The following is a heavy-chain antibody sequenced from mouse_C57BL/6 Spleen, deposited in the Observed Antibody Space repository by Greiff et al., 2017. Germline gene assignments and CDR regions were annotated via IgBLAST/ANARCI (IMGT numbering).Heavy chain of an antibody. V-gene: IGHV5-9-1*02. CDR2: ISSGGDYI. CDR3: TRGYRGYYAMDY. CDR1: GFTFSSYA. Sequence: EVKLMESGEGLVKPGGSLKLSCAASGFTFSSYAMSWVRQTPEKRLEWVAYISSGGDYIYYADTVKGRFTISRDNARNTLYLQMSSLKSEDTAMYYCTRGYRGYYAMDYWGQGTSVTVSS. D-gene: IGHD2-2*01. J-gene: IGHJ4*01.